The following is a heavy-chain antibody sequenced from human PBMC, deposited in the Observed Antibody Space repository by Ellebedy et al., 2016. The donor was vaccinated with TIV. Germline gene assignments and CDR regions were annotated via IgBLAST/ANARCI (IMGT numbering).Heavy chain of an antibody. V-gene: IGHV4-59*08. CDR3: ARFDDLVEDV. CDR1: GGSISSYY. J-gene: IGHJ6*02. D-gene: IGHD3-9*01. Sequence: SETLSLXCTVSGGSISSYYWSWIRQPPGKGLEWVGYIYYSGSTNYNPSLKSRVTISVDTSKNQFSLKLSSVTAADTAVYYCARFDDLVEDVWGQGTTVTVSS. CDR2: IYYSGST.